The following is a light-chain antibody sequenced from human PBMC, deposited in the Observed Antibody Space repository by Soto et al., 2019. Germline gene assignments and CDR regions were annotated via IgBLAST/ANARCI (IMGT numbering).Light chain of an antibody. CDR1: SSNIGSNS. V-gene: IGLV1-44*01. CDR3: AAWDDSLNGYV. Sequence: QSVLTQPPSASGTPGQRVTIPCSGGSSNIGSNSVNWYQQLPGTAPKLLIYRNNQRPSGVPDRFSGSKSGTSASLAISGLQSEDEADYYCAAWDDSLNGYVFGTGTKVTVL. J-gene: IGLJ1*01. CDR2: RNN.